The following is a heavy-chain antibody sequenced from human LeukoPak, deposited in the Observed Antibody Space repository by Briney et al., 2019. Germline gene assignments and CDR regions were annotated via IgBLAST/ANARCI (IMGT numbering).Heavy chain of an antibody. J-gene: IGHJ5*02. D-gene: IGHD2-2*01. CDR3: ARVIIGYCSSTSCYRFDP. V-gene: IGHV4-39*07. Sequence: SETLSLTCTVSGGSISSSSYYWGWIRQPPGKGLEWVGSIYYSGSTYYNPSLKSRVTISVDTSKNQFSLKLSSVTAADTAVYYCARVIIGYCSSTSCYRFDPWGQGTLVTVSS. CDR2: IYYSGST. CDR1: GGSISSSSYY.